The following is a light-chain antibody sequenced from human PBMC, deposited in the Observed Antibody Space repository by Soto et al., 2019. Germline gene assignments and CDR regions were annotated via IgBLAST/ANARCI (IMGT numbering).Light chain of an antibody. CDR2: GAS. CDR3: KQYNNWPRT. CDR1: QSVSSN. Sequence: ELVMTQSPATLSVSPGERATLSCRASQSVSSNLAWYQQKPGQAPRLLIYGASTRATGIPARFSGSGSGTEFTLTISSLQSEDFAVYYCKQYNNWPRTFGQGTKLEIK. V-gene: IGKV3-15*01. J-gene: IGKJ2*01.